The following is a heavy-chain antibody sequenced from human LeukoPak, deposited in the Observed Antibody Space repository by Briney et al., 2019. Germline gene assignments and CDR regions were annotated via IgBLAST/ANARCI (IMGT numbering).Heavy chain of an antibody. J-gene: IGHJ4*02. CDR1: GGSISSGGYY. Sequence: SETLSLTCTVSGGSISSGGYYWSWIRQHPGKGLEWIGYIYYSGSTYYNPSLKSRVTISVDTSKNQFSLKLSSVTAADTAVYYCARGPGGRFSYYFDYWGQGTLVTVSS. D-gene: IGHD3-3*01. CDR3: ARGPGGRFSYYFDY. V-gene: IGHV4-31*03. CDR2: IYYSGST.